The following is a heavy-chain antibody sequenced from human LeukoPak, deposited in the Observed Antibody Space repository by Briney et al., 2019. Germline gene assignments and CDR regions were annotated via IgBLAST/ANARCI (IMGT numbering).Heavy chain of an antibody. J-gene: IGHJ4*02. D-gene: IGHD1-26*01. CDR3: AKDRSIGTYYTFDH. CDR1: GFTFSSYA. V-gene: IGHV3-23*01. CDR2: ISGSGGST. Sequence: GGSLRLSCAASGFTFSSYAMNWVRQAPGKGLEWVSAISGSGGSTYYADSVKGRFTVSRDNSNNRLYLQMSGLTAADTAVCYCAKDRSIGTYYTFDHWGQGTLVTVSS.